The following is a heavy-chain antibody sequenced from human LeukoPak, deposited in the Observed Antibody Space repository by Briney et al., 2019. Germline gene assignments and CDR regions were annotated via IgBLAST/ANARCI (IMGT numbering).Heavy chain of an antibody. V-gene: IGHV4-59*08. J-gene: IGHJ3*02. CDR2: VYYSGST. CDR3: ARLKARDAFDI. CDR1: GGSNGSYS. Sequence: SETLSLTCTVSGGSNGSYSWNWIRQSPGTGLEWIGYVYYSGSTMYNPSLRSRVTISVDTSKNQFSLKLSSVTAADTAVYYCARLKARDAFDIWGQGTMVTVSS.